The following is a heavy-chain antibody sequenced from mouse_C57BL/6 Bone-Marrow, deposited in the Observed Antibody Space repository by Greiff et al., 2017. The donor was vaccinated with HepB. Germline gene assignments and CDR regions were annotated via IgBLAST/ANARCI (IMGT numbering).Heavy chain of an antibody. CDR3: ARHGYYDGVEAMDY. CDR1: EYAFPSHD. CDR2: INSAGGST. V-gene: IGHV5-2*01. Sequence: EVKVVESGGGLVQPGESLKLSCESNEYAFPSHDMSWVRKTPEKRLELVAAINSAGGSTYYPDNMERRIIISRYNTKKTLYLQLSSLRSEDTALYYCARHGYYDGVEAMDYWGQGTSVTVSS. D-gene: IGHD1-1*01. J-gene: IGHJ4*01.